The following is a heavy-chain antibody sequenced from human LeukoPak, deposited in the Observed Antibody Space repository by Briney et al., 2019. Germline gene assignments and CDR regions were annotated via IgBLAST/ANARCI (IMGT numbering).Heavy chain of an antibody. CDR3: ASGQDYGDYTPFDY. CDR2: INHSGST. V-gene: IGHV4-34*01. Sequence: SETLSLTCAVYGGSFSGYYWSWIRQPPGKGLEWIGEINHSGSTNYNPSLKSRVTISVDTSKNQFSLKLSSVTAADTVVYYCASGQDYGDYTPFDYWGQGTLVTVSS. J-gene: IGHJ4*02. D-gene: IGHD4-17*01. CDR1: GGSFSGYY.